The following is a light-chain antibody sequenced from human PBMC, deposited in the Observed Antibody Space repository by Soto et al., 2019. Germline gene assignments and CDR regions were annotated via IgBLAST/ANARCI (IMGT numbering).Light chain of an antibody. Sequence: PGERVTLACRASQSVSSSYLTWYQQKPGQAHRLIIYGAYTRATSIQDRFSGSGSGTDFTLTIRSLQPEDFAVYYCKPVYNLHPAIGHGTKVDLK. CDR1: QSVSSSY. CDR2: GAY. J-gene: IGKJ1*01. CDR3: KPVYNLHPA. V-gene: IGKV3D-7*01.